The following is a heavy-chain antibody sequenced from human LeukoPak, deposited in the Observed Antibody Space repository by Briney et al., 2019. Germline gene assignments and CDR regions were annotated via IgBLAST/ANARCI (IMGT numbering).Heavy chain of an antibody. Sequence: SETLSLTCAVYGGSFSGYYWSWIRQPPGKGLEWIGEINHSGSTNYNPSLKSRVTISVDTSKNQFSLKLSSVTAADTAVYYCARVGVVPAANYFDYWGQGTLVTASS. V-gene: IGHV4-34*01. CDR3: ARVGVVPAANYFDY. CDR1: GGSFSGYY. CDR2: INHSGST. J-gene: IGHJ4*02. D-gene: IGHD2-2*01.